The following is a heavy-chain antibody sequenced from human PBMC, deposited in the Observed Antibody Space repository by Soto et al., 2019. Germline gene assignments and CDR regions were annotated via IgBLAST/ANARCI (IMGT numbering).Heavy chain of an antibody. CDR2: INHSGST. CDR1: GVSFSGYY. CDR3: ARVHKYQLLRGYYYYMDV. V-gene: IGHV4-34*01. Sequence: SETLSLTCAVYGVSFSGYYWSWIRQPPGKGLEWIGEINHSGSTNYNPSLKSRVTISVDTSKNQFSLKLSSVTAADTAVYYCARVHKYQLLRGYYYYMDVWGKGTTVTVSS. J-gene: IGHJ6*03. D-gene: IGHD2-2*01.